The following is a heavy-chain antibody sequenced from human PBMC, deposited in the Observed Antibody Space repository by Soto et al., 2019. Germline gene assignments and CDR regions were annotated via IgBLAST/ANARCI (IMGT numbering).Heavy chain of an antibody. Sequence: XATLSLTCTVSNDSINSYYWSGIRQPPGKGLEWIGYSYFSGGTDYNPSLKGRVTISVDRSRNQFSLKLTSVTAADTAVYYCVRELSGGWFDPWGQGTLVTVSS. CDR1: NDSINSYY. CDR3: VRELSGGWFDP. V-gene: IGHV4-59*01. J-gene: IGHJ5*02. CDR2: SYFSGGT. D-gene: IGHD3-10*01.